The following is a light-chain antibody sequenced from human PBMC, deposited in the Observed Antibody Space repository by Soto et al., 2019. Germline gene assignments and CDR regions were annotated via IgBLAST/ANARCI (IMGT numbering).Light chain of an antibody. V-gene: IGKV4-1*01. CDR3: QHYYGTAIT. J-gene: IGKJ5*01. CDR1: QRVLSSCNNKNQ. Sequence: DIVMTQSPDSLAVSLGERATIKCKSSQRVLSSCNNKNQIAWYQQKPGQHTKLLIYWASTLESGVPDRFSGSGYETAFPLTVSSRKAEGVAIYLRQHYYGTAITFGQGTRLEI. CDR2: WAS.